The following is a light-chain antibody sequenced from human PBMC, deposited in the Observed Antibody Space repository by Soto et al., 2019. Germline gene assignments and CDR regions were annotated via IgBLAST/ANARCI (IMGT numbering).Light chain of an antibody. V-gene: IGKV1-39*01. CDR3: QQSYSTLLIT. Sequence: EIQMTQSPSYLSDSVGDRVTITCRASQSISRYINWYQQKPGKAPKHLIYAASSLQSGVPSRFSGTGYGTDFNLAISSLQPEDFATYYCQQSYSTLLITFGHGTRLESK. CDR2: AAS. J-gene: IGKJ5*01. CDR1: QSISRY.